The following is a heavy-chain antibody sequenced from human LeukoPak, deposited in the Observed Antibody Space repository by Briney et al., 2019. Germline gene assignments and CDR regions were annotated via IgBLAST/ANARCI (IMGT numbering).Heavy chain of an antibody. Sequence: SSETLSLTCAVSGGSISSSNWWSWVRQPPGKGLEWIGEIYHSGSTNYNPSLKSRVTISVDKSKNQFSLKLSSVTAADTAVYYCARSYFVVVAATTYFDYWAREPWSPSPQ. CDR3: ARSYFVVVAATTYFDY. D-gene: IGHD2-15*01. V-gene: IGHV4-4*02. J-gene: IGHJ4*02. CDR2: IYHSGST. CDR1: GGSISSSNW.